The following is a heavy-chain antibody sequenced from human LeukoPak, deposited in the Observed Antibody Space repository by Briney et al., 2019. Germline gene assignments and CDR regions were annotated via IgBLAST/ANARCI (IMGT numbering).Heavy chain of an antibody. CDR1: GFTFSIYA. CDR2: ISGSGGSA. D-gene: IGHD6-13*01. CDR3: ARGLAAAGLYFDY. J-gene: IGHJ4*02. V-gene: IGHV3-23*01. Sequence: PGGSLRLSCAASGFTFSIYAMSWVRQAPGKGLEWVSGISGSGGSAYYADSVKGRFTISRDNSKNTLYLQMNSLRAEDTAVYYCARGLAAAGLYFDYWGQGTLVTVSS.